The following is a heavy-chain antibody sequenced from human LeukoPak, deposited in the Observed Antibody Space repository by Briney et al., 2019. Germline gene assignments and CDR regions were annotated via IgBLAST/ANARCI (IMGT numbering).Heavy chain of an antibody. Sequence: PSQTLSLTCTVSGGSISSGGYYWSWIRQHPGKGLEWIGYIYYSGSSYYNPSLKSRVTMSVDTSKNQFSLILRSVTAADTAVYYCARDTVTVQRYYSYGMDVWGQGTTVTDSS. CDR1: GGSISSGGYY. D-gene: IGHD4-17*01. V-gene: IGHV4-31*03. CDR2: IYYSGSS. CDR3: ARDTVTVQRYYSYGMDV. J-gene: IGHJ6*02.